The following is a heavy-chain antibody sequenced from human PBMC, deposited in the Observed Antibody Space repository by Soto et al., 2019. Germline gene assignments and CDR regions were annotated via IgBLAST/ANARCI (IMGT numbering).Heavy chain of an antibody. CDR1: GYTFTTYD. Sequence: QVQLVQSGAEVKKPGASVKVSCKASGYTFTTYDISWVRQAPGQGLEWMGRISTYNGNTNYPQSLQGRLTMTTDTATTTAYMELSSRRSDDTAVYYCARAPYHVLMVNAPNLYGMDVWGQGTTVTVSS. CDR3: ARAPYHVLMVNAPNLYGMDV. CDR2: ISTYNGNT. J-gene: IGHJ6*02. V-gene: IGHV1-18*01. D-gene: IGHD2-8*01.